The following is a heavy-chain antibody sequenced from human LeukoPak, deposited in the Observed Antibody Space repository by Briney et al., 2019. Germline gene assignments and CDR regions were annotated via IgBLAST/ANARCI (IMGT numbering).Heavy chain of an antibody. Sequence: GGSLRLSCAASGFTFSSYAMSWVRQAPGKGLEWVSAISGSGGSTYYADSAKGRFTISRDNSKNTLYPQMNSLRAEDTAVYYCAKDRGYMDSRLGFDYWGQGTLVTVSS. CDR3: AKDRGYMDSRLGFDY. V-gene: IGHV3-23*01. D-gene: IGHD3-10*01. CDR1: GFTFSSYA. CDR2: ISGSGGST. J-gene: IGHJ4*02.